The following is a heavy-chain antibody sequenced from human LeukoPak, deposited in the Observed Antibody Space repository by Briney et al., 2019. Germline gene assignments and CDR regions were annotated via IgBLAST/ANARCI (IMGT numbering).Heavy chain of an antibody. J-gene: IGHJ6*02. V-gene: IGHV3-13*01. Sequence: GGSLRLSCAASGFTFSTYDMHWVRQVTGKGLEWVSSIGTTGDTYCSASVKGRFTISREDAKNSVYLQMNSLRAGDTAVYYCARERSILRLYALDVWGQGTTVTVSS. CDR2: IGTTGDT. CDR1: GFTFSTYD. CDR3: ARERSILRLYALDV. D-gene: IGHD1-26*01.